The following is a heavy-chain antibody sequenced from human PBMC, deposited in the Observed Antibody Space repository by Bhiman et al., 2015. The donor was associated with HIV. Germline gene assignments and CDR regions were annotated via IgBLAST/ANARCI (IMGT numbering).Heavy chain of an antibody. D-gene: IGHD3-10*01. V-gene: IGHV3-11*04. Sequence: QVQLVESGGGLVKPGGSLRLSCAASGFTFSDYYMSWIRQAPGKGLEWVSYISSRGDTIYYADSVKGRFTISRDNAENSLYLQMNSLRAEDTAVYYCARGESVLLWFRGGPPLWGQGTLVTVSS. CDR1: GFTFSDYY. CDR2: ISSRGDTI. J-gene: IGHJ4*02. CDR3: ARGESVLLWFRGGPPL.